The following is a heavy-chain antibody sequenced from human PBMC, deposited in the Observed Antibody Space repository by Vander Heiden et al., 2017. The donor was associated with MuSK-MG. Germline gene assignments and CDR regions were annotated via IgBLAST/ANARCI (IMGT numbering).Heavy chain of an antibody. CDR3: AGASQLYYDTAAQSQYYFDY. J-gene: IGHJ4*02. D-gene: IGHD2-8*01. CDR1: GDSMSSGIYY. Sequence: QVRLQESGPGLVKPSQTLSLTCTVSGDSMSSGIYYWSWIRQPAGKGLELIGRIYINWGTNYHLSLKSRVTISADASKNKFSLNLRSVTAADTAVYYCAGASQLYYDTAAQSQYYFDYWGKGALVTGSS. CDR2: IYINWGT. V-gene: IGHV4-61*02.